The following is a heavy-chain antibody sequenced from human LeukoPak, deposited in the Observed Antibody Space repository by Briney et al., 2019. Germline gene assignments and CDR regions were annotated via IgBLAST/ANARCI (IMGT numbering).Heavy chain of an antibody. D-gene: IGHD6-13*01. J-gene: IGHJ4*02. CDR2: ISSSSSYI. CDR3: APALGSWYDCLGDSDY. CDR1: GFTFSSYS. Sequence: GGSLRLSCAASGFTFSSYSMNWVRQAPGKGLEWVSSISSSSSYIYYADSVKGRFTISRDNAKNSLYLQMNSLRAEDTAVYYCAPALGSWYDCLGDSDYWGQGTLVTVSS. V-gene: IGHV3-21*01.